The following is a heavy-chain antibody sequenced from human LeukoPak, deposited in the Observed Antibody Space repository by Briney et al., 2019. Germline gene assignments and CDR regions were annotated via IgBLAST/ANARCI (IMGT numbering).Heavy chain of an antibody. Sequence: PGGSLRLSCAASGFTFSSYGMHWVRQAPGKGLEWVAVISYDGSNKYYADSVKGRFTISRDNSKNTLYLQMNSLRAEDTAVYYCAKDLDIVVVPAAMGEYWGQGTLATVSS. V-gene: IGHV3-30*18. CDR2: ISYDGSNK. J-gene: IGHJ4*02. CDR3: AKDLDIVVVPAAMGEY. CDR1: GFTFSSYG. D-gene: IGHD2-2*01.